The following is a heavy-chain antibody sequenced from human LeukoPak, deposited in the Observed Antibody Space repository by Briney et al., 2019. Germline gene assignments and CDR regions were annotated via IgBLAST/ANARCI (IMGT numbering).Heavy chain of an antibody. CDR2: ISSSSSYI. CDR1: GFTFSSYS. D-gene: IGHD3-9*01. Sequence: GGSLRLSCAASGFTFSSYSMNWVRQAPGKGLEWVSSISSSSSYIYYADSVKGRFTISRDNAKNSLYLQMNSLRAEDTAVYYCARLTNYDILTGYYAPGAFDIWGQGTMVTVSS. V-gene: IGHV3-21*01. J-gene: IGHJ3*02. CDR3: ARLTNYDILTGYYAPGAFDI.